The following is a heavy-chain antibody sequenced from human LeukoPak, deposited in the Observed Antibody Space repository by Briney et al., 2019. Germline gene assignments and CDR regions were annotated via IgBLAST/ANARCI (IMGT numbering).Heavy chain of an antibody. CDR2: ISNDGSNE. CDR3: AKPYKYGVRDVHFDY. J-gene: IGHJ4*02. V-gene: IGHV3-30*18. CDR1: AFTFSSYG. Sequence: GGSLRLSCAASAFTFSSYGMHWVRQAPGKGLEWVAAISNDGSNEYYADSVKGRFTISRDNSKNTLYQQMNSLRAEDTAVYYCAKPYKYGVRDVHFDYWGQGTLVTVSS. D-gene: IGHD5-24*01.